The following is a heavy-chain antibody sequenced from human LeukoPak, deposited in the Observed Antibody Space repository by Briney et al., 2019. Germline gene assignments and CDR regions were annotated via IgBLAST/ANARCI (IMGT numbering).Heavy chain of an antibody. CDR2: IYYSGST. D-gene: IGHD2/OR15-2a*01. CDR1: GGSISSSSYY. CDR3: ARMSSTQVSPHSIDY. J-gene: IGHJ4*02. Sequence: SETLSLTCTVSGGSISSSSYYWGWIRQPPGKGLEWIGSIYYSGSTYYNPSLKSRVTISVDTSKNQFSLKLSSVTAADTAVYYCARMSSTQVSPHSIDYWGQGTLVTVSS. V-gene: IGHV4-39*07.